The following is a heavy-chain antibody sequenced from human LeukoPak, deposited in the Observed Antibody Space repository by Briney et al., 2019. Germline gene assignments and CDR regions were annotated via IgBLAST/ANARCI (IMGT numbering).Heavy chain of an antibody. J-gene: IGHJ6*02. V-gene: IGHV4-59*01. CDR1: GGSFSSYY. D-gene: IGHD2-15*01. CDR2: IYYGGST. CDR3: ARQSPYCSGGSCYYYYGMDV. Sequence: SETLSLTCTVSGGSFSSYYWSWIRQPPGKGLEWVGYIYYGGSTNYNPSLKSRVTISVDTSKNHFSLKLSSVTAADTAVYYCARQSPYCSGGSCYYYYGMDVWGQGTTVTISS.